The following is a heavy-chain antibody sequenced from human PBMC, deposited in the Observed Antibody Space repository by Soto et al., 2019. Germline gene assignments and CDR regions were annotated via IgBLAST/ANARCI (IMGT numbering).Heavy chain of an antibody. CDR3: VRRGYNWQFSDY. CDR1: GFTFSSYG. CDR2: ISNGGSEI. V-gene: IGHV3-23*01. J-gene: IGHJ4*02. Sequence: GGSLRLSCAASGFTFSSYGMSWVRQAPGKGLEWVSSISNGGSEIFYAASVKGRFTISRDSSKNTLYLEMSSLRPEDTAVYYCVRRGYNWQFSDYWGQGTLVTVSS. D-gene: IGHD6-25*01.